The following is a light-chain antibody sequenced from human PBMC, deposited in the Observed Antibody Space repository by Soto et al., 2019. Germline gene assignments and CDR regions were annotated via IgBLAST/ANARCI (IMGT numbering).Light chain of an antibody. CDR3: QQYGSSPLT. CDR2: GAS. Sequence: EIVLTQSPGTLSWSSGERATLSCRASQSVSSSYLGWYQQKPGQAPRLLIYGASSRATGIPDRFSGSGSGTDFTLTISRLEPEDFATYYCQQYGSSPLTFGQGTKVEIX. V-gene: IGKV3-20*01. J-gene: IGKJ4*01. CDR1: QSVSSSY.